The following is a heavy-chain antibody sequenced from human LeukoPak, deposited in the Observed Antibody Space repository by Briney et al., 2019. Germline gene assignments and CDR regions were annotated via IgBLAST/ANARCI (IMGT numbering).Heavy chain of an antibody. CDR2: IYHNRST. Sequence: PSETLSLTCAVSGYSISSGYYWGWIRQPPGKGLEWIGSIYHNRSTYYNPSLKSRVTTSVDTSKNQFSLKLSSMTAADTAVYYCARETVGVRRVHHWFDPWGQGTLVTVSS. CDR3: ARETVGVRRVHHWFDP. V-gene: IGHV4-38-2*02. J-gene: IGHJ5*02. D-gene: IGHD3-10*01. CDR1: GYSISSGYY.